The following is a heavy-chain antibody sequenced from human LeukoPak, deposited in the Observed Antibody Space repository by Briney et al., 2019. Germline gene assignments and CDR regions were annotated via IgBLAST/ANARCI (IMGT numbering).Heavy chain of an antibody. Sequence: GGSLTLSCAASGFTFSNYGMHWVRQAPGKGLEWVTLISYDGSNKYYADSVKGRFTISRDNSKNTLYLQMNSLRAEDTAVYYCAKDYRPHDFWSGLVDYWGQGTLVTVSS. CDR2: ISYDGSNK. V-gene: IGHV3-30*18. CDR3: AKDYRPHDFWSGLVDY. J-gene: IGHJ4*02. CDR1: GFTFSNYG. D-gene: IGHD3-3*01.